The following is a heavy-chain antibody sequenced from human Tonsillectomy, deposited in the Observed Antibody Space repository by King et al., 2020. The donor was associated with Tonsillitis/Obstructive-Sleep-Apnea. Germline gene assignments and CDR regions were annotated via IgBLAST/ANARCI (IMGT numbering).Heavy chain of an antibody. Sequence: EQLVQSGAEVKKPGSSVKVSCKASGGAFSNSAISWVRQAPGQGLEWLGGIIPIFGTTNNAQKFQGRVTFTADESTSTAYMELRSLRSEDTAIYYCARGYIVATLQPGHYFDYWGQGTLVTVSS. CDR2: IIPIFGTT. CDR1: GGAFSNSA. CDR3: ARGYIVATLQPGHYFDY. V-gene: IGHV1-69*01. J-gene: IGHJ4*02. D-gene: IGHD5-12*01.